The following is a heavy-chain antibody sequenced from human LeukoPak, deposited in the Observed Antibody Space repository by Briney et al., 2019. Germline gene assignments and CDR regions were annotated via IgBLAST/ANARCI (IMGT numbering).Heavy chain of an antibody. CDR1: GFTFSSYA. CDR3: AKDQVTMVRGVIITHDAFDI. Sequence: AGGSLRLSCAASGFTFSSYAMSCVRQAPGKGLEWVSAISGSGGSTYYADSVKGRFTISRDNSKNTLYLQMNSLRAEDTAVYYCAKDQVTMVRGVIITHDAFDIWGQGTMVTVSS. D-gene: IGHD3-10*01. J-gene: IGHJ3*02. V-gene: IGHV3-23*01. CDR2: ISGSGGST.